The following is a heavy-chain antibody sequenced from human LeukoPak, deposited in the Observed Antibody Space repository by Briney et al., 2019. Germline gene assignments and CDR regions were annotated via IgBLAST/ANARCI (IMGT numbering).Heavy chain of an antibody. CDR3: ERADRLHGGPYLIGP. Sequence: SVKVSCKTSGYSFTDYYMHWLRQAPGQGLEWMGWINPNSGGTSSAQKFQGRVTMTRDTSITTVYMEVSWLTSDDTAIYYCERADRLHGGPYLIGPWGQGTLVTVSS. V-gene: IGHV1-2*02. J-gene: IGHJ5*02. CDR2: INPNSGGT. CDR1: GYSFTDYY. D-gene: IGHD2-21*01.